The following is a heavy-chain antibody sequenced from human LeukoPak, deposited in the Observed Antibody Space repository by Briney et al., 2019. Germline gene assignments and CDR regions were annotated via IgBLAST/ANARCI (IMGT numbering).Heavy chain of an antibody. CDR1: GGSFSGYY. CDR2: INHSGST. V-gene: IGHV4-34*01. Sequence: SETLSLTCAVYGGSFSGYYWSWIRQPPGKGLEWIGEINHSGSTNYNPSLKSRVTISVDTSKNQFSLKLSSVTAADTAVYYCARGQNYYDSSGYYYVVWFDHWGRGTLVTVSS. CDR3: ARGQNYYDSSGYYYVVWFDH. J-gene: IGHJ5*02. D-gene: IGHD3-22*01.